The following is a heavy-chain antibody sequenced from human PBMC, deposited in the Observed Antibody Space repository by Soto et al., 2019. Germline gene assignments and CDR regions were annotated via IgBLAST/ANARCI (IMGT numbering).Heavy chain of an antibody. V-gene: IGHV3-53*01. CDR2: IYSGGST. CDR3: ARDKGGGAGDYYYYGMDV. J-gene: IGHJ6*02. Sequence: PGGSLRLSCAASGFTVSSNYMSWVRQAPGKGLEWVSVIYSGGSTYYADSVKGRFTISRDNSKNTLYLQMNSLRAEDTAVYYCARDKGGGAGDYYYYGMDVWGQGTTVTVSS. CDR1: GFTVSSNY. D-gene: IGHD1-26*01.